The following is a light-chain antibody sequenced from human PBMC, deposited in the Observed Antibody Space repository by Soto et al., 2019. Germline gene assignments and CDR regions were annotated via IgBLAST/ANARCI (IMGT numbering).Light chain of an antibody. Sequence: QSALTQPPSASGSPGQSVTISCTGTSSDVGGYNYVSWYQQHPGKAPKLMIYEVSKRPSGVPDRFSGSKSGNTASLTVSGLQAEDEADYYCSSYAGSNVVFGGGTNRTVL. CDR3: SSYAGSNVV. V-gene: IGLV2-8*01. CDR2: EVS. CDR1: SSDVGGYNY. J-gene: IGLJ2*01.